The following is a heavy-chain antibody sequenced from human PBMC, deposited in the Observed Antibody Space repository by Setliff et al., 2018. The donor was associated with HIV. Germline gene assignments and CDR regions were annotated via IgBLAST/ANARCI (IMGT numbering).Heavy chain of an antibody. CDR1: GYSFTDYW. D-gene: IGHD2-15*01. V-gene: IGHV5-51*01. Sequence: PGESLKISCKASGYSFTDYWIGWVRQMPGKGLEWMGIIYPGDSDTRYSPSFRGQVTISADKSINTAYLQWSSLKASDTAMYYCATQVAMSSQFDYWGQGTLVTVSS. CDR2: IYPGDSDT. J-gene: IGHJ4*02. CDR3: ATQVAMSSQFDY.